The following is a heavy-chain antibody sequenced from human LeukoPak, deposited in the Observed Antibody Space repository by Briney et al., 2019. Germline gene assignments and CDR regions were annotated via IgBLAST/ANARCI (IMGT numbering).Heavy chain of an antibody. CDR3: VRQVPAPGNWFDP. CDR1: NGSNSSGAHY. V-gene: IGHV4-30-2*01. Sequence: SETLSLTCSVSNGSNSSGAHYWSWIRQPPGKGLEWIGFIYHSGSTYYSPSLRSRVTMSLDRSKNQFSLNLNSVTGADTAVYYCVRQVPAPGNWFDPWGQGTLVIVSS. J-gene: IGHJ5*02. CDR2: IYHSGST. D-gene: IGHD2-2*01.